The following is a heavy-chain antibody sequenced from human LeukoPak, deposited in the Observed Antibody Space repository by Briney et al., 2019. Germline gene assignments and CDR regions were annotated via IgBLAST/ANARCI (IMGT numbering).Heavy chain of an antibody. D-gene: IGHD5-12*01. CDR2: IKQDGSEK. Sequence: GGSLRLSCAASGFTFSSYWMSWVRQAPGKGLEWVANIKQDGSEKYYVDSVKGRFTISRDNAKNSLYLQMNSLRAEDTAVYYCARDGYSGYEGYYYYMDVWGKGTTVTVSS. CDR1: GFTFSSYW. V-gene: IGHV3-7*01. J-gene: IGHJ6*03. CDR3: ARDGYSGYEGYYYYMDV.